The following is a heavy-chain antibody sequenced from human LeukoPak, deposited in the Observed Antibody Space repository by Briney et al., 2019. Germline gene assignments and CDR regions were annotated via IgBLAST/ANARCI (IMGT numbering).Heavy chain of an antibody. CDR1: GGTFSNYD. J-gene: IGHJ4*02. D-gene: IGHD1-26*01. Sequence: SVKVSCKASGGTFSNYDISWVRQAPGQGLEWMGDIIPIFGTANYAQKFQGRVTITADESTSTAYMELSSLRSEDTAVYYCARGSGGSFHSGIHFWGQGTLVTVSS. V-gene: IGHV1-69*13. CDR2: IIPIFGTA. CDR3: ARGSGGSFHSGIHF.